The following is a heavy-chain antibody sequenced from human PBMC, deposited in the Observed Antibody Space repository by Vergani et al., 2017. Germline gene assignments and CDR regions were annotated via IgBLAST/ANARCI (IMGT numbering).Heavy chain of an antibody. CDR3: ASPYCSSTSCSLFDY. Sequence: EVQLVESGGGLDKPGGSLRLSCAASGFTFSSYSMNWVRQAPGKGLEWVSSISSSSSYIYYADSVKGRFTISRDNAKNSLYLQMNSLRAEDTAVYYCASPYCSSTSCSLFDYWGQGTLVTVSS. CDR1: GFTFSSYS. CDR2: ISSSSSYI. V-gene: IGHV3-21*01. D-gene: IGHD2-2*01. J-gene: IGHJ4*02.